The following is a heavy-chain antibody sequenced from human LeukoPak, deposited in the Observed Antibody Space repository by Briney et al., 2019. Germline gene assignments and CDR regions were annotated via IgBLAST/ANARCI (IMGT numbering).Heavy chain of an antibody. Sequence: SETLSLTCTVSGGSISSGGYYWSWIRQHLGKGLEWIGYIYYSGSTYYNPSLKSRVTISVDTSKNQFSLKLSSVTAADTAVYYCARVVDNWFDPWGQGTLVTVSS. V-gene: IGHV4-31*03. CDR3: ARVVDNWFDP. CDR1: GGSISSGGYY. J-gene: IGHJ5*02. CDR2: IYYSGST.